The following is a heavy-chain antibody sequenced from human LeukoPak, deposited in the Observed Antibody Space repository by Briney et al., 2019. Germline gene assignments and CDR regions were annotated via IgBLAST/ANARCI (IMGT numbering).Heavy chain of an antibody. CDR3: ARDAKDSGSYYYYYGMDV. Sequence: ASVKVSCKASGYTFTSYGISWVRQAPGHGLEWMGWISAYNGNTNYAQKLQGRVTMTTDTSTSTAYMELRSLRSDDTAVYYCARDAKDSGSYYYYYGMDVWGQGTTVTVSS. CDR2: ISAYNGNT. J-gene: IGHJ6*02. V-gene: IGHV1-18*01. D-gene: IGHD1-26*01. CDR1: GYTFTSYG.